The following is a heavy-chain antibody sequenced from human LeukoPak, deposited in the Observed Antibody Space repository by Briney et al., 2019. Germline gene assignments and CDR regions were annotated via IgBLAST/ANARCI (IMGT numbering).Heavy chain of an antibody. CDR3: ARAGTIGSDY. Sequence: SETLSLTYTVSGGSISSGDYYWSWIRQPPGKGLEWIGYIYYSGSTYYNPSLKSRVTISVDTSKNQFSLKLSSVTAADTAVYYCARAGTIGSDYWGQGTLATVSS. CDR1: GGSISSGDYY. CDR2: IYYSGST. D-gene: IGHD1-26*01. J-gene: IGHJ4*02. V-gene: IGHV4-30-4*01.